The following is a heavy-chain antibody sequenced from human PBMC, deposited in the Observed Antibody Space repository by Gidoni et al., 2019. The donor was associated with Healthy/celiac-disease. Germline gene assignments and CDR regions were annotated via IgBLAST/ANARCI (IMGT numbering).Heavy chain of an antibody. Sequence: EVQLVESGGGLVQPGRSLRLSCAASGFTFDDYAMHWVRQAPGKGLEWVAGISWNSGSIGYADSVKGRFTISRDNAKNSLYLQMNSRRAEDTALYYCAKGGGRGYEYYYYGMDVWGQGTTVTVSS. CDR2: ISWNSGSI. D-gene: IGHD5-12*01. J-gene: IGHJ6*02. CDR1: GFTFDDYA. CDR3: AKGGGRGYEYYYYGMDV. V-gene: IGHV3-9*01.